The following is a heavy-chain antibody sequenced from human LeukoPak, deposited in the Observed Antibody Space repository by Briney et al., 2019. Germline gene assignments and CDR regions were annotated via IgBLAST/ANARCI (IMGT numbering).Heavy chain of an antibody. Sequence: GSLRLSCAASRFTVSSNYMSWVRQAPGKGLEWVSVIYSGGSTYYADSVKGRFTISRDNSKNTLYLQMNSLRAEDTAVYYCARDLRYYYDSSGYYDYWGQGTLVTVSS. CDR3: ARDLRYYYDSSGYYDY. CDR1: RFTVSSNY. D-gene: IGHD3-22*01. V-gene: IGHV3-66*02. CDR2: IYSGGST. J-gene: IGHJ4*02.